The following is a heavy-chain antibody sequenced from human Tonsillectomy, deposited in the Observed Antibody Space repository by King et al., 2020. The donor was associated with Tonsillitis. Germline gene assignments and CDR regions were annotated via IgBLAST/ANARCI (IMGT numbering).Heavy chain of an antibody. CDR2: LYTSGST. Sequence: VQLQESGPGLVRPSETLSLTCTVSGGSISSNYWSWIRQPAGKGLEWIGRLYTSGSTNYNPSLKSRVTMSVDTSKNPFSLRWGSVTAADTAVYYCARSSSSGWYYFDYWGQGTPVTVSS. V-gene: IGHV4-4*07. D-gene: IGHD6-19*01. CDR3: ARSSSSGWYYFDY. CDR1: GGSISSNY. J-gene: IGHJ4*02.